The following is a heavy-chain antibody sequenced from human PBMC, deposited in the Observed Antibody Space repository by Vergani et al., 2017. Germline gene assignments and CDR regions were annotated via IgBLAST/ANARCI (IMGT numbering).Heavy chain of an antibody. Sequence: QVQLQESGPGLVKPSETLSLTCTVSGGSISSYYWSWIRQPPGKGLEWIGYIYYSGSTNYNPSLKSRVTISVDTSKNQFSLKLSSVTAADTAVYYCARVPSAIVGATFAFDIWGQGTVVTVSS. CDR2: IYYSGST. J-gene: IGHJ3*02. D-gene: IGHD1-26*01. CDR3: ARVPSAIVGATFAFDI. CDR1: GGSISSYY. V-gene: IGHV4-59*01.